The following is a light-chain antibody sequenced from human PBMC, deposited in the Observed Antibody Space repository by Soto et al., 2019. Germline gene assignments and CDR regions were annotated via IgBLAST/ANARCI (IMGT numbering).Light chain of an antibody. V-gene: IGLV2-14*01. CDR2: EVT. J-gene: IGLJ1*01. Sequence: QSAPTQPGSVSGAPGQSITISCTGTSGDTGSYNRVSWYQQHPGKAPKLIIYEVTDRPSGVSNRFSGSKSGNTASLTISGLQAEDEAEYYCSSYTNINTRACVFGTGTKV. CDR1: SGDTGSYNR. CDR3: SSYTNINTRACV.